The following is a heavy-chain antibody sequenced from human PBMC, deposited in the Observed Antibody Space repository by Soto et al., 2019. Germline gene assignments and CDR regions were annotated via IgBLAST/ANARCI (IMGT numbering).Heavy chain of an antibody. CDR3: ARDYSAYDS. V-gene: IGHV4-61*01. D-gene: IGHD5-12*01. CDR1: GASVSSDTYY. CDR2: IYQSGIT. J-gene: IGHJ5*01. Sequence: SETLSLTCTVSGASVSSDTYYWTWIRQSPGKGLEWIGYIYQSGITNYNPSLKSRVTISVDTSKNQFSLKMSSVTAADTAVYYWARDYSAYDSWGQGALVTVSS.